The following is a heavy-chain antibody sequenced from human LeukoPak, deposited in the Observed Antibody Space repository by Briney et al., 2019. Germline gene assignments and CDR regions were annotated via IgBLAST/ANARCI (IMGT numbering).Heavy chain of an antibody. V-gene: IGHV4-4*07. CDR2: IYTSGSS. CDR1: GGSIRSYY. CDR3: ARESLTWLQSRTSWFDP. Sequence: SETLSLTCTVSGGSIRSYYWSWIRQPAGKGLEWIGRIYTSGSSNYNPSLKSRVTMSVDTSKNQFSLKLSSVTAADTAVYYCARESLTWLQSRTSWFDPWGQGTLVTVSS. D-gene: IGHD5-24*01. J-gene: IGHJ5*02.